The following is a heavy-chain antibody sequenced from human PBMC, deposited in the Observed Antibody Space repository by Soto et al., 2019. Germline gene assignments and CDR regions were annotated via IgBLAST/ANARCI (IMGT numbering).Heavy chain of an antibody. CDR1: GFTFSSYA. CDR3: AADLPGHGGGYEFDY. V-gene: IGHV3-64*04. CDR2: ISSNGGST. D-gene: IGHD2-15*01. Sequence: GGSLRLSCSASGFTFSSYAMHWVRQAPGKGLEYVSAISSNGGSTYYANSVKGRFTISRDDSKNTVYLQMNSLRTEDTALYYCAADLPGHGGGYEFDYWGQGTPVTVSS. J-gene: IGHJ4*01.